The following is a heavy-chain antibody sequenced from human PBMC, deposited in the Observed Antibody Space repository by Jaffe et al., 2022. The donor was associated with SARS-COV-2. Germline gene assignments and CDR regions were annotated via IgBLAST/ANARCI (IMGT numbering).Heavy chain of an antibody. CDR2: IYDSGST. CDR1: GGSISSSNYY. V-gene: IGHV4-39*01. J-gene: IGHJ6*02. D-gene: IGHD3-10*01. CDR3: ARLGGSGKMYYYYGMDV. Sequence: QLQLQESGPGLVKPSETLSLTCTVSGGSISSSNYYWGWIRQPPGKGLEWIGSIYDSGSTYYNPSLKSRVTISVDTSKNQFSLKLSSVTAADTAVYYCARLGGSGKMYYYYGMDVWGQGTTVTVSS.